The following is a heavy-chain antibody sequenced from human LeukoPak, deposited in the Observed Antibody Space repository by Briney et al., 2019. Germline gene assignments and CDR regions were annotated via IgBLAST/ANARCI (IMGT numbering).Heavy chain of an antibody. CDR1: GFTFNSYS. CDR2: ISSSSNV. Sequence: GGSLRLSCAASGFTFNSYSMNWVRQAPGKGLEWISYISSSSNVYYADSVKGRFTISRDNTKNSLYLQMSSLRDDDTAVYYCARSSLLHSNAMDVWGQGTTVTVSS. J-gene: IGHJ6*02. V-gene: IGHV3-48*02. CDR3: ARSSLLHSNAMDV. D-gene: IGHD5-18*01.